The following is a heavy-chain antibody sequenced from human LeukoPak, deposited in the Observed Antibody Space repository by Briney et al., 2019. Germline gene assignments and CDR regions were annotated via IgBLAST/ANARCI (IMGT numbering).Heavy chain of an antibody. CDR3: ARDNDYHMDV. Sequence: GGSLRLSCVTSGFMFSNYWMTWVRQAPGKGLEWVATIKQGGSGRNYVDSVKGRLIISRDSAKKSLYLQMNSLRAEDTAVYYCARDNDYHMDVWGKGTTVIVSS. J-gene: IGHJ6*03. D-gene: IGHD1-1*01. V-gene: IGHV3-7*01. CDR2: IKQGGSGR. CDR1: GFMFSNYW.